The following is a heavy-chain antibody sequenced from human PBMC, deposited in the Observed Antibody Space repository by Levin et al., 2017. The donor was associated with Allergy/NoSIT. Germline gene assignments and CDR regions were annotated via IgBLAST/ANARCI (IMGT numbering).Heavy chain of an antibody. CDR1: GFTFSSYA. CDR3: ARGGLGGYHAGSYYKSFDY. D-gene: IGHD3-10*01. Sequence: GGSLRLSCAASGFTFSSYAMHWVRQAPGKGLEWVAVISYDGTNKYYADSVKGRFTISRDDSKNTLYLQMNSLRAEDTAVYYCARGGLGGYHAGSYYKSFDYWGQGTLVTVSS. J-gene: IGHJ4*02. V-gene: IGHV3-30-3*01. CDR2: ISYDGTNK.